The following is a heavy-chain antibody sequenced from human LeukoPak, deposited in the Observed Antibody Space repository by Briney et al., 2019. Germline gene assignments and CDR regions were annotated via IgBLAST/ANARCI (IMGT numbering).Heavy chain of an antibody. CDR1: GGSISSSSYY. Sequence: SETLSLTCTVSGGSISSSSYYWGWIRQPPGKGLEWIGSIYYGGSTYYNPSLKSRVTISVDTSKNQFSLKLSSVTAADTAVYYCARDWAEHIVVVTGDDAFDIWGQGTMVTVSS. J-gene: IGHJ3*02. V-gene: IGHV4-39*07. CDR3: ARDWAEHIVVVTGDDAFDI. D-gene: IGHD2-21*02. CDR2: IYYGGST.